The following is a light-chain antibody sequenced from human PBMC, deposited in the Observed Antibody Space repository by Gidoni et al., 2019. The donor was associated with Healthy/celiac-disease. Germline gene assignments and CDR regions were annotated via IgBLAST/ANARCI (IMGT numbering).Light chain of an antibody. CDR2: DAY. Sequence: ETVMTQSPATLSVSPGDGATLSCRASENIYSKLAWYQPRPGQAPRLLIYDAYTRAHGVPVRFSGSGSGTDFTLSISSLQSEDFAVYYCHQYDNWPPTFGQGTKVDIK. CDR3: HQYDNWPPT. V-gene: IGKV3-15*01. CDR1: ENIYSK. J-gene: IGKJ1*01.